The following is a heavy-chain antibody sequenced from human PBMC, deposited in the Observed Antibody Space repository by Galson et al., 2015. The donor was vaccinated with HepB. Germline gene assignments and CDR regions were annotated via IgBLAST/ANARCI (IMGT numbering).Heavy chain of an antibody. CDR1: GFTFSSYT. CDR2: ISYDGRDE. J-gene: IGHJ6*02. D-gene: IGHD1-1*01. CDR3: ARDDLESNYFYYHGMDV. V-gene: IGHV3-30*04. Sequence: SLRLSCAASGFTFSSYTMHWVRQAPGKGLEWVAVISYDGRDEYYADSVKGRPTISRDNSKNTLYLQMDSLRAEDTAVYYCARDDLESNYFYYHGMDVWGQGTTVTVSS.